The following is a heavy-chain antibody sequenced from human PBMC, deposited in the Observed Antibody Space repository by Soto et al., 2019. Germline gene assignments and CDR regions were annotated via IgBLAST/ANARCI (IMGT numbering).Heavy chain of an antibody. CDR1: GFTFSSYS. CDR3: ASDHLSYSSSWYDYYYYGMDV. J-gene: IGHJ6*02. CDR2: ISSSSSYI. V-gene: IGHV3-21*01. D-gene: IGHD6-13*01. Sequence: EVQLVESGGGLVKPGGSLRLSCAASGFTFSSYSMNWVRQAPGKGLEWVSSISSSSSYIYYADSVKGRFTISRDNAKNSLYLQMNSLRAEDTAVYYCASDHLSYSSSWYDYYYYGMDVWGQGTTVTVSS.